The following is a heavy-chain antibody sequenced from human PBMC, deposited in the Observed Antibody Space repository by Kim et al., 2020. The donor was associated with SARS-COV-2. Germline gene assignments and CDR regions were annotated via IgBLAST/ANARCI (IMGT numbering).Heavy chain of an antibody. CDR3: ARDWEWDYGSGSQFDY. CDR1: GGSISSSSHY. V-gene: IGHV4-39*07. D-gene: IGHD3-10*01. J-gene: IGHJ4*02. Sequence: SETLSLTCTVSGGSISSSSHYWGWIRQPPGKGLEWIGSIYYSGSTYYNPSLKSRVTISVDTSKNQFSLKLSSVTAADTAVYYCARDWEWDYGSGSQFDYWGQGTLVTVSS. CDR2: IYYSGST.